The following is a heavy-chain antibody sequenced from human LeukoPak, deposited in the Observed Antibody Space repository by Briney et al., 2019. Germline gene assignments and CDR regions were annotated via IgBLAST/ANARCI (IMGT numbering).Heavy chain of an antibody. V-gene: IGHV3-33*06. CDR3: AKVFGRIAWVGDY. CDR2: IWYDGSNK. CDR1: GFTFSSYG. J-gene: IGHJ4*02. Sequence: GRSLRLSCAASGFTFSSYGMHWVRQAPGKGLEWVAVIWYDGSNKYYADSVKGRFTISRDNSKNTLYLQMNSLRAEDTAVYYCAKVFGRIAWVGDYWGQGTLVTVSS. D-gene: IGHD6-13*01.